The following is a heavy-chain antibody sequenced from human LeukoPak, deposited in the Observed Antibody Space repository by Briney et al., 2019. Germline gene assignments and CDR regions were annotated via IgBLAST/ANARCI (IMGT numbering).Heavy chain of an antibody. CDR3: AKGTYYYDSSGYKGFDY. CDR2: INPNSGGT. J-gene: IGHJ4*02. Sequence: ASVKVSCKASGYTSTGYCMHWVRQAPGQGLEWMGWINPNSGGTNYAQKFQGRVTMTRDTSISTAYMELSRLRSDDTAVYYCAKGTYYYDSSGYKGFDYWGQGTLVTVSS. CDR1: GYTSTGYC. D-gene: IGHD3-22*01. V-gene: IGHV1-2*02.